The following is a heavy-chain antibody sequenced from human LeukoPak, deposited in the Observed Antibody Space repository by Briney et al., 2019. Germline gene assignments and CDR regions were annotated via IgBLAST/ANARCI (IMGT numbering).Heavy chain of an antibody. CDR3: ARDAYGMDV. J-gene: IGHJ6*02. CDR1: GFTFSSYG. Sequence: PGRSLRLSCAASGFTFSSYGMHWVRQAPGKGLEWVAVISYDGSNKYYADSVKGRFTISRDNAKNSLFLQMNSLRAEDTAVYYCARDAYGMDVWGRGTTVIVSS. CDR2: ISYDGSNK. V-gene: IGHV3-30*03.